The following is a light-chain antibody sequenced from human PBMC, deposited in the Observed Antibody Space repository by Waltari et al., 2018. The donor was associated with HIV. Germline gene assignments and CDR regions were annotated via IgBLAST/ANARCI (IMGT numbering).Light chain of an antibody. J-gene: IGLJ2*01. CDR3: SSYANKNGFYVV. CDR1: HSDSGGFNY. V-gene: IGLV2-8*01. Sequence: QSALTQPPSASGSPGQSVTISCTGTHSDSGGFNYVSWYQQHPGKAPKHVISEVTKLPSGVPGRFSGSKSGTTASLTVSGLQAEDEADYYCSSYANKNGFYVVFGGGTRLTVL. CDR2: EVT.